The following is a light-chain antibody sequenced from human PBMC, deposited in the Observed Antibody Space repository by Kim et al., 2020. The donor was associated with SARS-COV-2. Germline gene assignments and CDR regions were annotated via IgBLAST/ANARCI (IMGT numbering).Light chain of an antibody. V-gene: IGLV1-40*01. J-gene: IGLJ2*01. CDR2: GNI. CDR3: QSYDKSLGDWG. Sequence: QSVLTQPPSVSGAPGQRVTISCTGSSSNVGAGYDVHWYQHLPGTAPKLLIFGNINRPSGVPDRFSGSKSGTSASLAITGLQAEDEADYYCQSYDKSLGDWGFGGGTKLTVL. CDR1: SSNVGAGYD.